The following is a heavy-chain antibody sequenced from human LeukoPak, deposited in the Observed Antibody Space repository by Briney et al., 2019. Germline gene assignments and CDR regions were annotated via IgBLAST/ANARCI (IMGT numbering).Heavy chain of an antibody. CDR2: ISNSGGST. CDR3: AKTFPAYCGGDCYSDAFDI. V-gene: IGHV3-23*01. CDR1: GFTFSSYV. J-gene: IGHJ3*02. Sequence: GGPLRLSCAASGFTFSSYVMSWVRQAPGKGLEWVSSISNSGGSTYYADSVKGRFTISRDNSKNTLYLQMNSLRAEDTAVYYCAKTFPAYCGGDCYSDAFDIWGQGTMVTVSS. D-gene: IGHD2-21*02.